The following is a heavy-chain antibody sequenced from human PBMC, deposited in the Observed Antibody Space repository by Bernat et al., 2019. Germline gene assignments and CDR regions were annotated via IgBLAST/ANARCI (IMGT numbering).Heavy chain of an antibody. CDR1: GGTFSSYT. CDR3: AGDRWAGWEYGMDV. CDR2: IIPILGIA. D-gene: IGHD1-26*01. J-gene: IGHJ6*02. V-gene: IGHV1-69*08. Sequence: QVQLVQSGAEVKKPGSSVKVSCKASGGTFSSYTISWVRQAPGQGLEWMGRIIPILGIANYAQKFQGRVTITAGKSTGTAYMELSSLRSEDTAVYYCAGDRWAGWEYGMDVWGQGTTVTVSS.